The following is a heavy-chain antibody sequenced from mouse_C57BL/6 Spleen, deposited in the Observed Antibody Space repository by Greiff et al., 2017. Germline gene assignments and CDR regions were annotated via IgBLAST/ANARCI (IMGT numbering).Heavy chain of an antibody. CDR2: INYDGSST. D-gene: IGHD3-3*01. CDR1: GFTFSDYY. V-gene: IGHV5-16*01. Sequence: EVMLVESEGGLVQPGSSMKLSCTASGFTFSDYYMAWVRQVPEKGLEWVANINYDGSSTYYLDSLKSRFIISRDNAKNILYLQMSSLKSEDTATYYCARERGTYWYFDVWGTGTTVTVSS. J-gene: IGHJ1*03. CDR3: ARERGTYWYFDV.